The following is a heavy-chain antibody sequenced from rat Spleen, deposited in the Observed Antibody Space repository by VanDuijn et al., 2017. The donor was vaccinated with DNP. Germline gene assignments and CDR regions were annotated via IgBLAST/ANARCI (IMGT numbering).Heavy chain of an antibody. CDR1: GYTFTSYY. D-gene: IGHD1-2*01. CDR3: ARPIAHFSSNTPFYWFAY. V-gene: IGHV1-43*01. CDR2: IHTGSGGT. Sequence: QIQLQQSGAELAKPGSSVKISCKASGYTFTSYYIGWIKQTTGQGLEYIGYIHTGSGGTNYNEKFKGKATMTVDRSSSTAFMQLSSLTPDDSAVYYCARPIAHFSSNTPFYWFAYWGQGTLVTVSS. J-gene: IGHJ3*01.